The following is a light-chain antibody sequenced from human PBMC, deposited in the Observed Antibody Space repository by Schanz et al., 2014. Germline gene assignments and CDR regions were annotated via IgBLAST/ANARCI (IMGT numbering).Light chain of an antibody. CDR3: HQYGISPFT. J-gene: IGKJ3*01. Sequence: EIVLTQSPDTLSLSPGERATLSCRASQRVDSSYLTWYQKKPGQAPRLVISAASRRATGIPDRFSGSGSGTDFTLTISRLEPEDFAMYYCHQYGISPFTFGPGTKVEIK. CDR1: QRVDSSY. CDR2: AAS. V-gene: IGKV3-20*01.